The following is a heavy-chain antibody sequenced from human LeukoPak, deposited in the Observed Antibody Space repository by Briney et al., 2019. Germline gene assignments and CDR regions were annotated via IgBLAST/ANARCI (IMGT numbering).Heavy chain of an antibody. CDR1: WYTFTDYH. CDR2: INPNSGDT. V-gene: IGHV1-2*06. J-gene: IGHJ4*02. Sequence: ASVKVSCKASWYTFTDYHMHWVRQAPGQGLEWMGRINPNSGDTNYAQNFQGRVTMTRDTSISTAYMELSRLRSDDTAVYYCARDYCSSTSCLFDYWGQGTLVTVSS. CDR3: ARDYCSSTSCLFDY. D-gene: IGHD2-2*01.